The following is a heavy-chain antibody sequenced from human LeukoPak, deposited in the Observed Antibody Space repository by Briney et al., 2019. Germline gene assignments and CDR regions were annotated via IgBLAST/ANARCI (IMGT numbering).Heavy chain of an antibody. D-gene: IGHD7-27*01. V-gene: IGHV4-59*08. CDR1: GVSISSYY. J-gene: IGHJ5*02. CDR2: IYYSGST. Sequence: SETLSLTCTVSGVSISSYYWSWIRQPPGKGLEWIGYIYYSGSTNYNPSLKSRVTISVDTSKNQFSLKLSSVTAADTAVYYCARVVVTGDLRWFDPWGQGTLVTVSS. CDR3: ARVVVTGDLRWFDP.